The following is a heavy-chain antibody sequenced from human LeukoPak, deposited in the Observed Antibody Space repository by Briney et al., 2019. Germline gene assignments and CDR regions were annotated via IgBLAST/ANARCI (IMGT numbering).Heavy chain of an antibody. CDR2: ISSSSSYI. D-gene: IGHD6-6*01. Sequence: GGSLRLSCAASGFTFSSYSMNWVRQAPGQGLEWVSSISSSSSYIYYADSVKGRFTISRDNAKNSLYLQMNSLRADDTAVYYCARGVSSTAALPLSGYYYMDVWGKGTTVTVSS. V-gene: IGHV3-21*01. CDR3: ARGVSSTAALPLSGYYYMDV. CDR1: GFTFSSYS. J-gene: IGHJ6*03.